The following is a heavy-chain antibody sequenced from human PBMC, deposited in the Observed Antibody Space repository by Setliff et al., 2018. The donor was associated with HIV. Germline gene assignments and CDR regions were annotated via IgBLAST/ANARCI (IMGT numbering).Heavy chain of an antibody. CDR2: MNPDSGNT. CDR1: GYTFINYD. CDR3: ARGDVVVPAAIVVDWFDP. J-gene: IGHJ5*02. Sequence: ASVKVSCKASGYTFINYDIYWVRQTTGQGLEWMGWMNPDSGNTNYPQKFQGRVTITRDTSASTAYMELSSLTSEGTAVYYCARGDVVVPAAIVVDWFDPWGQGTLVTVSS. V-gene: IGHV1-8*03. D-gene: IGHD2-2*01.